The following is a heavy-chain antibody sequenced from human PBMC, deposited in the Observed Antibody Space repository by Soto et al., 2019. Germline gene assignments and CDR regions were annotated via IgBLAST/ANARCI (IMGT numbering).Heavy chain of an antibody. D-gene: IGHD2-21*01. J-gene: IGHJ5*02. Sequence: QLQLLESGPGLVKASETLSLTCSVSGGSISTSRSYWPWIRQPPGKRLAWLANIFYRGSTFYNPSLASGVSVSVDTSKYEFALKLRSVTAAETAVYYCARQPTTGDTDLWFDPWGQGTLCTFSS. CDR3: ARQPTTGDTDLWFDP. CDR1: GGSISTSRSY. CDR2: IFYRGST. V-gene: IGHV4-39*01.